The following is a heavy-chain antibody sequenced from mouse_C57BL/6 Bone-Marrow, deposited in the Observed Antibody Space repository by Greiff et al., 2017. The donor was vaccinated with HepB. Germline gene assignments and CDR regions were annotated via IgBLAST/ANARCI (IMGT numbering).Heavy chain of an antibody. J-gene: IGHJ1*03. CDR1: GYTFTDYY. V-gene: IGHV1-19*01. Sequence: VQLMQSGPVLVKPGASVKMSCKASGYTFTDYYMNWVKQSHGKSLEWIGVINPYNGGTSYNQKFKGKATLTVDNSSSTEYMELNSMTSEDSAVYYWARAEYENGRREGVGGTGTTVTV. CDR2: INPYNGGT. D-gene: IGHD1-1*01. CDR3: ARAEYENGRREGV.